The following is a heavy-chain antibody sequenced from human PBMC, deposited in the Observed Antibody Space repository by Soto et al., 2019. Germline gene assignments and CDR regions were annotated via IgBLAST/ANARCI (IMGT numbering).Heavy chain of an antibody. V-gene: IGHV4-59*08. CDR2: IYYSGST. Sequence: PSETLSLTCAVYGGSFSSYYWSWIRQPPGKGLEWIGYIYYSGSTYYNPSLKSRVTISVDTSKNQFSLKLSSVTAADTAVYYCATGDGDSSGYYPPYFDYWGQGTLVTVSS. D-gene: IGHD3-22*01. CDR3: ATGDGDSSGYYPPYFDY. CDR1: GGSFSSYY. J-gene: IGHJ4*02.